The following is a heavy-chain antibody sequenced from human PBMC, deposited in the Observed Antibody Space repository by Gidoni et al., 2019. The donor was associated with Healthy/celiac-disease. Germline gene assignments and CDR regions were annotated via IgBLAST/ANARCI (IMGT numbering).Heavy chain of an antibody. CDR2: IIPTLGLA. J-gene: IGHJ4*02. CDR1: GGTFSSYP. CDR3: ASSVFAAAGPFDY. Sequence: QVQLVQSGAEVKKPGSSVKVYCKASGGTFSSYPISWVRQAPGPGLELMGRIIPTLGLANYAQKFQGSVTITADKSTSTAYMELSSLRSDDTAVYYCASSVFAAAGPFDYWGQGTLVTVSS. D-gene: IGHD6-13*01. V-gene: IGHV1-69*02.